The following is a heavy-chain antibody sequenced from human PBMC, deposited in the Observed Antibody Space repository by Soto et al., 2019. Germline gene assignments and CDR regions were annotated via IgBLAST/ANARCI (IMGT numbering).Heavy chain of an antibody. CDR3: ARELRYFDWSDYYGMDV. J-gene: IGHJ6*02. V-gene: IGHV4-59*01. CDR2: IYYSGST. Sequence: SETLSLTCTVSGGSISSYYWSWIRQPPGKGLEWIGYIYYSGSTNYNPSLKSRVTISVDTSKNQFSLKLSSVTAADTAVYYCARELRYFDWSDYYGMDVWGQGTTVTVSS. CDR1: GGSISSYY. D-gene: IGHD3-9*01.